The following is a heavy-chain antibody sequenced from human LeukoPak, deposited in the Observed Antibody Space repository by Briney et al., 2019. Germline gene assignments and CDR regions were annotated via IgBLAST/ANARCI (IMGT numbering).Heavy chain of an antibody. CDR1: GFTFSSYE. J-gene: IGHJ4*02. D-gene: IGHD3-22*01. Sequence: PGGSLRLSCAASGFTFSSYEMNWVRQAPGKGLEWVSYISSSGSTIYYADSVKGRFTISRDNAKNSLYLQMNSLRAEDTAVYYCARSPYYYDSSGYYYDYWGQGTLVTVSS. CDR2: ISSSGSTI. V-gene: IGHV3-48*03. CDR3: ARSPYYYDSSGYYYDY.